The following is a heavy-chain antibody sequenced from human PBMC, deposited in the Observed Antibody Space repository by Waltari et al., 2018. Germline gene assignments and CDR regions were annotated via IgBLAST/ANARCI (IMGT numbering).Heavy chain of an antibody. D-gene: IGHD6-6*01. CDR3: AREYSSSSGTWLDP. J-gene: IGHJ5*02. CDR2: MTLNRGNT. CDR1: MYSLMNYD. V-gene: IGHV1-8*01. Sequence: QLQLVPSGADVKRPGASVKVSCKDSMYSLMNYDINWVLQATGQGLGWMGWMTLNRGNTIYAQKFQGRVTMTRDTSTGTAYMELSSLTSEDTAVYYCAREYSSSSGTWLDPWGQGTLVTVSS.